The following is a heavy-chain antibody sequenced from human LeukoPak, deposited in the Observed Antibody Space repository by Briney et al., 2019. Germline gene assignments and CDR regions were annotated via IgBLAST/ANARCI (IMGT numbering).Heavy chain of an antibody. Sequence: ASVKVSCKASGYTFTSYGISWVRQAPGQGLEWMGWISAYNGNTNYAQKLQSRVTMTTDTSASTAYMELRSLRSDDTAVYYCAREVANYYDSSGTYWYFDLWGRGTLVTVSS. CDR2: ISAYNGNT. CDR1: GYTFTSYG. J-gene: IGHJ2*01. CDR3: AREVANYYDSSGTYWYFDL. D-gene: IGHD3-22*01. V-gene: IGHV1-18*01.